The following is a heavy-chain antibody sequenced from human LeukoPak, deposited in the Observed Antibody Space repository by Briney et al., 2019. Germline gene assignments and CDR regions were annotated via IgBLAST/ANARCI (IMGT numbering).Heavy chain of an antibody. CDR3: ARDFRVYAVAGKSAFDI. CDR2: INHSGST. CDR1: GGSFSGYY. V-gene: IGHV4-34*01. D-gene: IGHD6-19*01. Sequence: SETLSLTCAVYGGSFSGYYWSWIRQPPGKGLEWIGEINHSGSTNYNPSLKSRVTISVDTSKNQFSLKLSSVTAADTAVYCCARDFRVYAVAGKSAFDIWGQGTMVTVSS. J-gene: IGHJ3*02.